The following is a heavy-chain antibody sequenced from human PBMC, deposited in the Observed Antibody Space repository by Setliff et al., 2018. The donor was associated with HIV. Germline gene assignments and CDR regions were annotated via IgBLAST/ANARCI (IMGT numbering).Heavy chain of an antibody. V-gene: IGHV4-39*01. J-gene: IGHJ5*02. Sequence: SETLSLTCTVSGGSINSRSYSWGWIRQPPGKGLEWIGSFYYTGSTYYNPSLRSRVTISVDTSKNQFSVKRRSVTAADSAVYHCARTHSGRGGGAYFDPWGQGILVTVSS. CDR2: FYYTGST. D-gene: IGHD6-19*01. CDR3: ARTHSGRGGGAYFDP. CDR1: GGSINSRSYS.